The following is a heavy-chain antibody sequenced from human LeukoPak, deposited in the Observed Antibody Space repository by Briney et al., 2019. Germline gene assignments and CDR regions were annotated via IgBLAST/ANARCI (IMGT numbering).Heavy chain of an antibody. D-gene: IGHD3/OR15-3a*01. CDR2: IIPIFGTA. CDR1: GGTFSSYA. J-gene: IGHJ4*02. CDR3: ARNVWDDFWTGYDY. Sequence: GASVKVSCKASGGTFSSYAISWVRQAPGQGLEWMGGIIPIFGTANYAQKFQGRVTITTDESTSTAYMELSSLRSEDTAAYYCARNVWDDFWTGYDYWGQGTLVTVSS. V-gene: IGHV1-69*05.